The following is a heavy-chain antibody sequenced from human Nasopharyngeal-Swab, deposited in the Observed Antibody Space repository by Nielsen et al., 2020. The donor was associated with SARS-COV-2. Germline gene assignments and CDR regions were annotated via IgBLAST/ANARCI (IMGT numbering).Heavy chain of an antibody. CDR1: GASISSDY. J-gene: IGHJ4*02. D-gene: IGHD4-17*01. CDR3: TRGSLRTAPDC. CDR2: VSYSGRT. Sequence: GSLRLSCAVSGASISSDYWGWIRQPPGKGLEWIGCVSYSGRTDYNPSLKSRVTISIDTSKKHFSLVLSSLTAADTALYYCTRGSLRTAPDCWGQGILVTVSS. V-gene: IGHV4-59*12.